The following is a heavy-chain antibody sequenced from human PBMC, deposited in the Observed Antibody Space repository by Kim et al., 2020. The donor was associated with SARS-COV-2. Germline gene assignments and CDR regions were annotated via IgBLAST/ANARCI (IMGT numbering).Heavy chain of an antibody. CDR3: ARTLVGAPIDAFDI. CDR2: ISSSGSTI. D-gene: IGHD1-26*01. J-gene: IGHJ3*02. CDR1: GFTFSSYE. V-gene: IGHV3-48*03. Sequence: GGSLRLSCAASGFTFSSYEMNWDRQAPGKGLEWVSYISSSGSTIYYADSVKGRFTISRDNAKNSLYLQMNSLRAEDTAVYYCARTLVGAPIDAFDIWGQGTMVTVSS.